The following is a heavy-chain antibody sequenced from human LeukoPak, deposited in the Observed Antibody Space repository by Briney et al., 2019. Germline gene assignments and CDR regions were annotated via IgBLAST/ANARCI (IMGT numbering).Heavy chain of an antibody. CDR2: IYTSGST. V-gene: IGHV4-61*02. J-gene: IGHJ3*02. Sequence: SHTLSLTCTVSGGSISSGSYYWSWIRQPAGKGLEWIGRIYTSGSTNYNPYLKSRVTISVDTSKNQFSLKLSSVTAADTAVYYCASQRPKNVLRFLEWGGGNFDIWGPGTMVTVSS. CDR1: GGSISSGSYY. CDR3: ASQRPKNVLRFLEWGGGNFDI. D-gene: IGHD3-3*01.